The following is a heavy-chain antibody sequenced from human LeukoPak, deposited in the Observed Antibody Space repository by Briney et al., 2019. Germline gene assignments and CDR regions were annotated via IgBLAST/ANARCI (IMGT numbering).Heavy chain of an antibody. J-gene: IGHJ6*02. CDR1: GGSISSYY. CDR2: IYYSGST. D-gene: IGHD6-13*01. CDR3: ARGPSSSSWYYYYYGMDV. V-gene: IGHV4-59*01. Sequence: SETLSLTCTVSGGSISSYYWSWIRQPPGKGLEWIGYIYYSGSTNYNPSLKSRVTISVDTSKNQFSLKLSSVTAADTAVYYCARGPSSSSWYYYYYGMDVWGQGTTVTVSS.